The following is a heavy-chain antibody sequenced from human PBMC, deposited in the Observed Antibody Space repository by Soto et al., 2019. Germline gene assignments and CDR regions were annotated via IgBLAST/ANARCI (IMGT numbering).Heavy chain of an antibody. CDR2: IISKAGGETR. D-gene: IGHD6-13*01. J-gene: IGHJ4*02. CDR3: VCQSKYTSSFH. V-gene: IGHV3-15*07. CDR1: GIPFIDAW. Sequence: EVQLVESEGGLVKPGGSLRLSCVVSGIPFIDAWMNWVRQAPGKGLEWVARIISKAGGETRDYAAPVKGRFTISRDDSKNRLYLEMNSLEVDDTAVYFCVCQSKYTSSFHWGPGTLVTVSS.